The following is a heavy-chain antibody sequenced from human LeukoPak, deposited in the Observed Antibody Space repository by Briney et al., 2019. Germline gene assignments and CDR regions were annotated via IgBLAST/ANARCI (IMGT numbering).Heavy chain of an antibody. Sequence: SETLSLTCAVYGGSFSGYYWSWIRQPPGKGLEWIGEINHSGGTNYNPSLKSRVTISVDTSKNQFSLKLSSVTAADTAVYYCARVKAVVVAATPGFDYWGQGTLVTVSS. D-gene: IGHD2-15*01. J-gene: IGHJ4*02. V-gene: IGHV4-34*01. CDR3: ARVKAVVVAATPGFDY. CDR1: GGSFSGYY. CDR2: INHSGGT.